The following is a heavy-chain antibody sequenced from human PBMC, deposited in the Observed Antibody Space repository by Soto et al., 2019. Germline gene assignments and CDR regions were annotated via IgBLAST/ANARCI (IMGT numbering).Heavy chain of an antibody. D-gene: IGHD6-19*01. J-gene: IGHJ4*02. CDR3: AHIVVAGLGYYFDY. Sequence: SGPTLVYPTQTLTLTCTFSGFSLSSTRMAVGWIRQPPGKALEWLALIYWDDDKRYSPFLKSRLTITKDTSKTQVVLTMSNMDPVDTARYYCAHIVVAGLGYYFDYWGQGTLVTAPQ. V-gene: IGHV2-5*02. CDR1: GFSLSSTRMA. CDR2: IYWDDDK.